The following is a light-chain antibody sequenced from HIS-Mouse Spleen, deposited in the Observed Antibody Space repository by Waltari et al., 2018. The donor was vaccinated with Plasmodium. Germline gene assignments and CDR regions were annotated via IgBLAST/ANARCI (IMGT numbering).Light chain of an antibody. CDR2: KDS. V-gene: IGLV3-10*01. CDR3: YSPACSGSHRV. Sequence: SYELTQPPSVSVSPGQTARITCSGDALRKTYASWYQQKSGQAPVLVIYKDSKRPSGSPERVPCSSSRTMATLTMSGAQVEDEADYYCYSPACSGSHRVFGGGTKLTVL. CDR1: ALRKTY. J-gene: IGLJ3*02.